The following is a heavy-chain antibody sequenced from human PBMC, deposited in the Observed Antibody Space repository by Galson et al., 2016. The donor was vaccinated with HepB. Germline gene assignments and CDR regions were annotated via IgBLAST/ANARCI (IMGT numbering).Heavy chain of an antibody. D-gene: IGHD6-6*01. CDR3: ARGASSSSYGSRWFDP. Sequence: SETLSLTCTVPGGFIRSYYWSWIRQPPGKGLEWIGYIYYSGSANYNPSLMSRVTISVDSSKNQFSLKLSSVTAADTAVYFCARGASSSSYGSRWFDPWGQGILVTVSS. CDR2: IYYSGSA. CDR1: GGFIRSYY. V-gene: IGHV4-59*01. J-gene: IGHJ5*02.